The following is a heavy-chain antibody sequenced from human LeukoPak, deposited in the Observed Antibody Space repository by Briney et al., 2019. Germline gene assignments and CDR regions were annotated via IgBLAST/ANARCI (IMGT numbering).Heavy chain of an antibody. CDR3: AKDRIVISFGDVSKH. D-gene: IGHD3-10*01. CDR1: GFIFSGYG. J-gene: IGHJ1*01. V-gene: IGHV3-30*18. CDR2: ISHDESTK. Sequence: GGCLRLSCAASGFIFSGYGMHWVRQAPGKGLEWVALISHDESTKHYADSVKGRFTISRDNSKNTLYLQMNNLRVEDTAVYYCAKDRIVISFGDVSKHWGQGTLVTVSS.